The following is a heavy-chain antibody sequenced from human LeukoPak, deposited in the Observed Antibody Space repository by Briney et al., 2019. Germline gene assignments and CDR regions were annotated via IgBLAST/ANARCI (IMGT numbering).Heavy chain of an antibody. D-gene: IGHD3-22*01. CDR2: ITSGGSPM. V-gene: IGHV3-11*04. Sequence: GGSLRLSCAASGFTFSDHSMSWIRQSPGKGLEWVAYITSGGSPMYYVDSVKGRSTISRGNAKNSLFLEVHSLRAEDTGVYYFVRDSHYYDTSDPKYRLDYWGQGTLVSVSS. CDR1: GFTFSDHS. CDR3: VRDSHYYDTSDPKYRLDY. J-gene: IGHJ4*02.